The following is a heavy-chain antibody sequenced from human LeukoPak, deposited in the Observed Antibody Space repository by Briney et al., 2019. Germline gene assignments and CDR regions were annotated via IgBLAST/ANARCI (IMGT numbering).Heavy chain of an antibody. CDR1: GASISGSGYY. CDR3: ARVRNLRWIKSRVNYAFDI. CDR2: IYDSGST. Sequence: SETLSLTCTVSGASISGSGYYWGWIRQPPGKGLEWIGNIYDSGSTYYNASLQSRVTISIDTSKNQFSLKLSSVTAADTAVYYCARVRNLRWIKSRVNYAFDIWGQGTMVTVSS. V-gene: IGHV4-39*07. J-gene: IGHJ3*02. D-gene: IGHD4-23*01.